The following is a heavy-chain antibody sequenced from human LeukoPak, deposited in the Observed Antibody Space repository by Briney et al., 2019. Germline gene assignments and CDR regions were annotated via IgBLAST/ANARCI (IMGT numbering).Heavy chain of an antibody. J-gene: IGHJ4*02. Sequence: ASVKVSCKASGYTFTGYYMHWVRQAPGQGLEWMGWINPNSGGTNYAQKFQGRVTMTRDTSISTAYMELSRLRSDGTAVYYCARPVRGSRHWRDWGQGTLVTVSS. CDR3: ARPVRGSRHWRD. CDR1: GYTFTGYY. CDR2: INPNSGGT. V-gene: IGHV1-2*02. D-gene: IGHD3-10*01.